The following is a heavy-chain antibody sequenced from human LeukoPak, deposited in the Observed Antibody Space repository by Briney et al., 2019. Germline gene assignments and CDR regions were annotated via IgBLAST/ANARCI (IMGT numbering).Heavy chain of an antibody. J-gene: IGHJ4*02. V-gene: IGHV3-23*01. CDR3: AKLRDVSRILTAGFDY. D-gene: IGHD6-13*01. CDR1: GFTFSSYA. CDR2: ISGSDGST. Sequence: GGSLRLSCVASGFTFSSYAMSWVRQAPGKGLEWVSCISGSDGSTYSADSVKGRFTISRDNFKNTLYLQMNSLRAEDTAVYYCAKLRDVSRILTAGFDYWGQGTLVTVSS.